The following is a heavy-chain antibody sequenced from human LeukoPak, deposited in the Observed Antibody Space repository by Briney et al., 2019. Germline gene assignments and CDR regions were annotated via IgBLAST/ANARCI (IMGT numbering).Heavy chain of an antibody. D-gene: IGHD1-26*01. J-gene: IGHJ4*02. CDR3: ATDLEPKVGATDY. V-gene: IGHV1-24*01. CDR1: GGTFSSYA. CDR2: FDPEDGET. Sequence: ASVKVSCKASGGTFSSYAISWVRQAPGKGLEWMGGFDPEDGETIYAQKFQGRVTMTEDTSTDTAYMELSSLRSEDTAVYYCATDLEPKVGATDYWGQGTLVTVSS.